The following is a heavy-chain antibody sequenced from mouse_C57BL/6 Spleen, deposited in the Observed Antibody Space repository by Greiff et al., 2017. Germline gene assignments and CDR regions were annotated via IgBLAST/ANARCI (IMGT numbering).Heavy chain of an antibody. J-gene: IGHJ3*01. D-gene: IGHD2-4*01. CDR3: ARDYDYDVAWFAY. CDR1: GFTFSDYG. V-gene: IGHV5-17*01. Sequence: EVKLVESGGGLVKPGGSLKLSCAASGFTFSDYGMHWVRQAPEKGLGWVAYISSGSSTIYYADTVKGRFTISRDNAKNTLFLQMTSLRSEDTAMYYCARDYDYDVAWFAYWGQGTLVTVSA. CDR2: ISSGSSTI.